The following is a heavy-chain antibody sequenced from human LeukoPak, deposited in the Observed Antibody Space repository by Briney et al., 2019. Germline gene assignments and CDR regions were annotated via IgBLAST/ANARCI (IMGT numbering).Heavy chain of an antibody. CDR1: GGSISSGDYA. CDR2: ISYSGST. CDR3: ARLKVALIAAAATMWFDP. Sequence: SETLSLTCTVSGGSISSGDYAWSWIRQHPGKGLEWIGYISYSGSTNYNPSLKSRVTISVDTSKNQFSLKLSSVTAADTAVYYCARLKVALIAAAATMWFDPWGQGTLVTVSS. V-gene: IGHV4-61*08. J-gene: IGHJ5*02. D-gene: IGHD6-13*01.